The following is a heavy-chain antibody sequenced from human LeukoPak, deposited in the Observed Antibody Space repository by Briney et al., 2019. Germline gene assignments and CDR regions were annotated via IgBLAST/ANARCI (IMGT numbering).Heavy chain of an antibody. CDR1: GFTFSSYD. Sequence: GGSLRLSCAASGFTFSSYDMSWVRQAPGKGLEWVSAISGSGGSTYYADSVKGRFTISRDNSKNTLYLQMNSLRAEDTAVYYCAKRVVGAPRYFDIWGQGTMVTVSS. CDR2: ISGSGGST. J-gene: IGHJ3*02. D-gene: IGHD1-26*01. V-gene: IGHV3-23*01. CDR3: AKRVVGAPRYFDI.